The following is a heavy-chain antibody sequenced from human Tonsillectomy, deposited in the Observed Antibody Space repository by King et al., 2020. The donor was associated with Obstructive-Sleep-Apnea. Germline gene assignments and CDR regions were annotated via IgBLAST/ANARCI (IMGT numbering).Heavy chain of an antibody. CDR3: AGAAIARRGFGNYYYGMDV. J-gene: IGHJ6*02. D-gene: IGHD3-10*01. CDR2: IYYSGNT. CDR1: GGSISGYY. Sequence: VQLQESGPGLVKPSETLSLTCNVSGGSISGYYWSWIRQPPGKGLEWIGYIYYSGNTNYNPSLKSRVTISVDMSKSQFSLKLTSVTAADTAVYYCAGAAIARRGFGNYYYGMDVWGQGTTVTVSS. V-gene: IGHV4-59*08.